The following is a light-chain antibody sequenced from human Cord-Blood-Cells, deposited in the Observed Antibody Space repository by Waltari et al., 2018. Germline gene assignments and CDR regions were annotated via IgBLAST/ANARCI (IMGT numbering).Light chain of an antibody. Sequence: QSALTQPPSVSGSPGQSITISCTGTSSDAGGYNYVSWYQQHPGKAPKLMSYEVSNRPSGVSNRFSGSKSGNTASLTISGLQAEDEADYYCSSYTSSSTLVFGTGTKVTVL. V-gene: IGLV2-14*01. CDR1: SSDAGGYNY. CDR2: EVS. CDR3: SSYTSSSTLV. J-gene: IGLJ1*01.